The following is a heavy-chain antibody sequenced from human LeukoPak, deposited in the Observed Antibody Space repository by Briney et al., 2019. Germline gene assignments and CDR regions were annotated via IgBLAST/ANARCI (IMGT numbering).Heavy chain of an antibody. CDR2: ISSSGSTI. Sequence: PGGSLRLSCAASGFTFSSYEMNWVRQAPGKGLEWVSYISSSGSTIYYADSVKGRSTISRDNATNSLYLQMNSLRAEDTAVYYCARSYYYDRGMDVWGKGTTVTVSS. CDR1: GFTFSSYE. J-gene: IGHJ6*03. V-gene: IGHV3-48*03. D-gene: IGHD3-22*01. CDR3: ARSYYYDRGMDV.